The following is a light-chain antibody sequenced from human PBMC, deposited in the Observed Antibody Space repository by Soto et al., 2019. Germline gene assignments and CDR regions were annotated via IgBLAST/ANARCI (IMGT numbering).Light chain of an antibody. J-gene: IGKJ2*01. CDR3: QHYNGYPHT. V-gene: IGKV1-5*01. CDR2: DVF. CDR1: QSITNC. Sequence: DIQMTQSTSTLSASIGDRVTITCRASQSITNCLAWYQQRPGQAHHLLIYDVFRLGTGVPSRFSGSGSGTEFTLTISSLQAEDFATYFCQHYNGYPHTFGPGTKLEI.